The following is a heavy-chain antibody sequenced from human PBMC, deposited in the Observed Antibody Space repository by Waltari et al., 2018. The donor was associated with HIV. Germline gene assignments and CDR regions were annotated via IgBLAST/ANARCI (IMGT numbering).Heavy chain of an antibody. CDR1: GFIHENFV. CDR2: ISSNRKSK. CDR3: ACSDEYYGGECGAFDI. Sequence: ELVVSGGGLVQPGRSLRLSCAAPGFIHENFVMHWVRQVPGKGLEWVSGISSNRKSKLYADFVKGRFTISRDNARDSLYLHMNSLRVEDTAFYYCACSDEYYGGECGAFDIWSQGTIVTVSS. V-gene: IGHV3-9*01. J-gene: IGHJ3*02. D-gene: IGHD2-21*01.